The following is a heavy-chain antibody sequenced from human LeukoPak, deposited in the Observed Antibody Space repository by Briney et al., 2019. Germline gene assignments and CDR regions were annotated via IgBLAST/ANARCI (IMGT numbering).Heavy chain of an antibody. CDR2: ISAYNGNT. V-gene: IGHV1-18*01. CDR1: GYTFTSYG. J-gene: IGHJ6*03. CDR3: AREVVPAANYYYYYMDV. Sequence: GASVKVSSKXSGYTFTSYGISWVRQAPGQGLEWMGWISAYNGNTNYSQKLQGRVTMTTDTSTSTAYMELRSLRSDDTAVYYCAREVVPAANYYYYYMDVWAKGPRSPSP. D-gene: IGHD2-2*01.